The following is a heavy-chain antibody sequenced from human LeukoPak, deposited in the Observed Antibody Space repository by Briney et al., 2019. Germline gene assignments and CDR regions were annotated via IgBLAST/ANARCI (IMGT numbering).Heavy chain of an antibody. CDR3: ARDGGSKPDYGGNYWFDP. CDR2: IYTSGST. J-gene: IGHJ5*02. V-gene: IGHV4-61*02. Sequence: SETLSLTCTVSGGFISSGSYYWSWIRQPAGKGLEWIGRIYTSGSTNYNPSLKSRVTISVDTSKNQFSLKLSSVTAADTAVYYCARDGGSKPDYGGNYWFDPWGQETLVTVSS. CDR1: GGFISSGSYY. D-gene: IGHD4-23*01.